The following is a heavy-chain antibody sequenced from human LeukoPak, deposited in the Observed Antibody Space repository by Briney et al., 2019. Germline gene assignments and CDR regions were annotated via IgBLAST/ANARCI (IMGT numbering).Heavy chain of an antibody. D-gene: IGHD2-2*01. Sequence: GASVKVSCKASGYTFTGYYMHWVRQAPGQGLEWMGWINPNSGGTNYAQKFQGRVTMTRDTSISTAYMELSRLRSDDTAVYYCARDYECSTSCPRQDAFDIWGQGTMVTVSS. J-gene: IGHJ3*02. CDR1: GYTFTGYY. CDR2: INPNSGGT. CDR3: ARDYECSTSCPRQDAFDI. V-gene: IGHV1-2*02.